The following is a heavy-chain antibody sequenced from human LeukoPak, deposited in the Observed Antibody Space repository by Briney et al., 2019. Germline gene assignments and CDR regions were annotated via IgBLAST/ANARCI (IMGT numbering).Heavy chain of an antibody. Sequence: ASVKVSCKASGYTFTSYAMHWVRQAPGQRLEWMGWINAGNGNTKYSQKFQGRVTITRDTSASTAYMELSSLRSEDTAVYYCARSRYCSGGSCYSLGDYWGQGTLVTVSS. D-gene: IGHD2-15*01. CDR3: ARSRYCSGGSCYSLGDY. CDR1: GYTFTSYA. V-gene: IGHV1-3*01. J-gene: IGHJ4*02. CDR2: INAGNGNT.